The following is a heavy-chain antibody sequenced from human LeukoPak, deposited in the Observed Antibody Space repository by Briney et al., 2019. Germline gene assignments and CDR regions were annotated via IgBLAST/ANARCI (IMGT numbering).Heavy chain of an antibody. CDR2: INHSGST. V-gene: IGHV4-34*01. CDR1: GFTFSSYA. D-gene: IGHD6-19*01. CDR3: ARASGWSFDY. Sequence: GSLRLSCAASGFTFSSYAMSWIRQPPGKGLEWIGEINHSGSTNYNPSLKSRVTISVDTSKNQFSLKLSSVTAADTAVYYCARASGWSFDYWGQGTLVTVSS. J-gene: IGHJ4*02.